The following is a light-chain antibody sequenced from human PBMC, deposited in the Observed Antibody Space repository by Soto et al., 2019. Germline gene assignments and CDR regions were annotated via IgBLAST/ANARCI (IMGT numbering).Light chain of an antibody. CDR1: QNVDSNS. V-gene: IGKV3-20*01. Sequence: IGLTQAPGTLALSPGERATLSCRASQNVDSNSLAWYQQKPGQAPRIIIFGASGRATGIPDRFSGSGSGTDFTLTISRLEPEDFAVYYCQQYGSLSWTFGQGTKVDIK. CDR3: QQYGSLSWT. J-gene: IGKJ1*01. CDR2: GAS.